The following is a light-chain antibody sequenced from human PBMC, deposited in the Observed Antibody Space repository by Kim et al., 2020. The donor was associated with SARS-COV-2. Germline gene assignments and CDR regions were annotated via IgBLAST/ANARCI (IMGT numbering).Light chain of an antibody. J-gene: IGLJ2*01. CDR1: FSNVGRNT. CDR2: GYN. Sequence: GKRVTSTCSGSFSNVGRNTLNWWQQLPRTAPKLLIFGYNQRPSGVPDRFSGSKSGTSASLAISGLQSEDEADYYCAAWDDNLNGVGFGGGTQLTVL. CDR3: AAWDDNLNGVG. V-gene: IGLV1-44*01.